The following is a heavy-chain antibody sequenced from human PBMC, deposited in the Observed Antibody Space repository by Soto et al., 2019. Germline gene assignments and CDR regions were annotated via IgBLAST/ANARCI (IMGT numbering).Heavy chain of an antibody. CDR2: IIGSGNII. CDR3: ARAISSSWSYFDY. D-gene: IGHD6-13*01. CDR1: GFTFNNYA. J-gene: IGHJ4*02. V-gene: IGHV3-23*01. Sequence: GGSLRLSCAASGFTFNNYAMSWVRQAPGRGLEWVPAIIGSGNIIHYADSVKGRFTISRDNSKNTLYLQMSSLRAEDTAVYYCARAISSSWSYFDYWGQGTLVTVSS.